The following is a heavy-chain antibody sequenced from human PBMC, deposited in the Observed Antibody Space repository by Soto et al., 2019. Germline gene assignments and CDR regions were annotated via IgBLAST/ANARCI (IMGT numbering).Heavy chain of an antibody. CDR3: ARDKITGLFDY. Sequence: SETLSLTCAVYGGSFGGYSWTWIRQPPGTGLEWIGEINHTGSTNYNPSLKSRVTISVDTSKNQFSLKLTSVTAADTAVYYCARDKITGLFDYWGQGTLVTVSS. D-gene: IGHD2-8*02. CDR2: INHTGST. V-gene: IGHV4-34*01. CDR1: GGSFGGYS. J-gene: IGHJ4*02.